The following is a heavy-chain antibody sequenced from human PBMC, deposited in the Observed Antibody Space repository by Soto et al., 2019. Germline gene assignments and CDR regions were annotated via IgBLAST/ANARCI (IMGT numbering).Heavy chain of an antibody. V-gene: IGHV4-39*02. J-gene: IGHJ5*02. Sequence: SETLSLTCTVSGGSISSSSYYWGWIRQPPGKGLEWIGRIYYSGSTYHNPSLKSRVTISVDTSKNQFSLKLSSVTAADTAVYYCARDRHILTGYYTLRTEYNWIDPWGQGTLVTGSS. CDR3: ARDRHILTGYYTLRTEYNWIDP. CDR1: GGSISSSSYY. D-gene: IGHD3-9*01. CDR2: IYYSGST.